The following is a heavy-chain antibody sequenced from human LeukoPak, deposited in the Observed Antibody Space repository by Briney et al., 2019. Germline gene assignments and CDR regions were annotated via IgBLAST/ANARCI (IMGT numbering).Heavy chain of an antibody. CDR2: ISGGGGST. Sequence: PGGSLRLSCAASGLAFSSYAMSWVRQTPGKGLEWVSAISGGGGSTYYADSVKGRFTISRDNSKNTLYLQMNSLRAEDTAVYYCAKDKRGGPYGVDYWGQGTLVTVSS. CDR1: GLAFSSYA. J-gene: IGHJ4*02. CDR3: AKDKRGGPYGVDY. V-gene: IGHV3-23*01. D-gene: IGHD2-8*01.